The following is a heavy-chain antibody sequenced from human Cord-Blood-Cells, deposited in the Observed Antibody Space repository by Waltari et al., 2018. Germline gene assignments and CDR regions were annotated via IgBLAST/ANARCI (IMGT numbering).Heavy chain of an antibody. CDR2: INHSGST. Sequence: QVQLQQWGAGLLKPSETLSLTCAVYGGSFSGYYRIWIRQPLGTGLEWIGEINHSGSTNYNPSLKSRVTISVDTSKNQFSLKLRSVTAADTAVYYCASSQTTVTTFDYWGQGTLVTVSS. CDR1: GGSFSGYY. CDR3: ASSQTTVTTFDY. J-gene: IGHJ4*02. D-gene: IGHD4-4*01. V-gene: IGHV4-34*01.